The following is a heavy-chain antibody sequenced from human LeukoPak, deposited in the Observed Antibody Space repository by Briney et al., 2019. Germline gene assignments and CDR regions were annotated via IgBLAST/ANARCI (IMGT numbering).Heavy chain of an antibody. J-gene: IGHJ4*02. CDR3: ARPTYYYDSSGYCY. CDR2: IKSKTDGGTT. Sequence: GGSLRLSCAASGFTFNNAWMNWVRQAPGKGLEWVGRIKSKTDGGTTDYAAPLKGRFTISRDDSKNTLFLQMNSLKTEDTAVYYCARPTYYYDSSGYCYWGQGTLVTVSS. CDR1: GFTFNNAW. V-gene: IGHV3-15*07. D-gene: IGHD3-22*01.